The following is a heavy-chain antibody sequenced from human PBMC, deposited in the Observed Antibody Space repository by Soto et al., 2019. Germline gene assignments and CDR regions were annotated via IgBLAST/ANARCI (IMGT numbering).Heavy chain of an antibody. D-gene: IGHD6-13*01. J-gene: IGHJ5*02. CDR3: ARDGQKIAAAGLNWFDP. V-gene: IGHV1-69*06. CDR2: ITPLFGTA. CDR1: GGTFSSDA. Sequence: QVQLVQSGAEVKKPGSSVKVSCTVSGGTFSSDAISWVRQAPGQGLEWMGGITPLFGTANYAQKFQGRVTITADKSTSTAYMELSSLRSDDTAIYYCARDGQKIAAAGLNWFDPWGQGTLVTVSS.